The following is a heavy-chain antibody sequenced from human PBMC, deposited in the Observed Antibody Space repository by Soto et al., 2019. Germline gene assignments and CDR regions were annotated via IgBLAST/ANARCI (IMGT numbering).Heavy chain of an antibody. J-gene: IGHJ4*02. V-gene: IGHV5-51*01. D-gene: IGHD3-16*01. CDR2: VYPSDSDV. Sequence: HGESLKISCQGSGYRFTSSWIGWVRQMPGKGLEWLGNVYPSDSDVRYSPSFEGRVTISADNSINTAYLHLLNLKDSDTAIYYCTKGATSPFDSRVQGTRVRVSS. CDR1: GYRFTSSW. CDR3: TKGATSPFDS.